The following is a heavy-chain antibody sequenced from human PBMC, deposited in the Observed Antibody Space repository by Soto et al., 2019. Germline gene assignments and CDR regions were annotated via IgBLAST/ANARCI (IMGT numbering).Heavy chain of an antibody. CDR3: AKVVRSGYYAAAFDY. CDR2: IRGSTEST. Sequence: EVQLLESGGGLVQPGGSLRLSCAASGFTFSNYAMSWVRQAPGKGLEWVSVIRGSTESTYYADSVKGRFTISRDNSKNTLYLQMHSLRAEDTAVYYCAKVVRSGYYAAAFDYWGQGTLATASS. V-gene: IGHV3-23*01. J-gene: IGHJ4*02. CDR1: GFTFSNYA. D-gene: IGHD5-12*01.